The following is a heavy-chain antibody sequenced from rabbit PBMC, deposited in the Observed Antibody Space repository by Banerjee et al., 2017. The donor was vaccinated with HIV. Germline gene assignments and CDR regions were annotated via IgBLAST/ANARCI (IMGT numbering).Heavy chain of an antibody. CDR3: ARERALYSYAHVTYYYGMDL. J-gene: IGHJ6*01. Sequence: QLKESGGGLVQPGGSLKLSCKASGFDFSSYTMNWVRQAPGKGLEWIGYIDPVFGTTYYANWVNGRFTISSHNAQNTLYLQLNSLTAADTATYFCARERALYSYAHVTYYYGMDLWGQGTLVTVS. CDR1: GFDFSSYT. CDR2: IDPVFGTT. V-gene: IGHV1S7*01. D-gene: IGHD6-1*01.